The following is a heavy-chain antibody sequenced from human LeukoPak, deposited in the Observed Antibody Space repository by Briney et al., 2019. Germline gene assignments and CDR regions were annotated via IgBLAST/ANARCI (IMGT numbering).Heavy chain of an antibody. D-gene: IGHD6-13*01. CDR1: GFTFSSYS. V-gene: IGHV3-21*01. CDR2: ISSSSSYI. J-gene: IGHJ6*03. Sequence: GGSLRLSCAASGFTFSSYSMNWVRQAPGKGLEWVSSISSSSSYIYYADSVKGRFTISRDNAENSLYLQRNSLRAEDTAVYYCARAAIAAARIYYYMDVWGKGTTVTVSS. CDR3: ARAAIAAARIYYYMDV.